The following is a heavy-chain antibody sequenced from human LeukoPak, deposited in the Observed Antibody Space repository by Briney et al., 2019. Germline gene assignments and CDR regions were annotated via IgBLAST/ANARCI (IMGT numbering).Heavy chain of an antibody. Sequence: ASVKVSCKASGYTFTGYYMHWVRQAPGQGLEWMGWINPNSGGTNYAQKFQGRVTMTRDTSISTAYMELSRLRSDDTAVYYCASTPVDITMVRGVMEPWGQGTLVTVSS. J-gene: IGHJ5*02. V-gene: IGHV1-2*02. CDR3: ASTPVDITMVRGVMEP. CDR1: GYTFTGYY. CDR2: INPNSGGT. D-gene: IGHD3-10*01.